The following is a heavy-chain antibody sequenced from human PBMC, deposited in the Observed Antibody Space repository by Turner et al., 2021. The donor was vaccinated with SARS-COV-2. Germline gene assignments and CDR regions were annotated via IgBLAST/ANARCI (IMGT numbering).Heavy chain of an antibody. Sequence: QVQLSQSGAEVKKTGSSVKVFCKVSGGTFSSYAISWVRQAPGQGLEWMGVIIPIFGTANYAQKFQGRVTITADECTGTAYMELGSLRFEDTAVYYCASLSQYDSSGYYSDYWGQGTLVTVSS. CDR2: IIPIFGTA. CDR1: GGTFSSYA. CDR3: ASLSQYDSSGYYSDY. J-gene: IGHJ4*02. V-gene: IGHV1-69*01. D-gene: IGHD3-22*01.